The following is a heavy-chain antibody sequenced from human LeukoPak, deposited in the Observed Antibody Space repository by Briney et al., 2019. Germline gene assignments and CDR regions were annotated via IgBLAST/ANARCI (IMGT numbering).Heavy chain of an antibody. J-gene: IGHJ4*02. CDR1: GFTFSTYE. Sequence: PGGSLRLSCAASGFTFSTYEMNWVRQAPGKGLEWVSYISSSGSTIYYADSVKGRFTISRDNAKNSLYLQMNSLRAEDTAVYYCTTDGIYSQGDYWGQGTLVTVSS. V-gene: IGHV3-48*03. CDR2: ISSSGSTI. D-gene: IGHD2-15*01. CDR3: TTDGIYSQGDY.